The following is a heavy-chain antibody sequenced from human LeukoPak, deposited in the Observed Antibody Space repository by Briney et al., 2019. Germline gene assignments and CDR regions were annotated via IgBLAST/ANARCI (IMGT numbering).Heavy chain of an antibody. CDR3: ARDGLGVADLDY. CDR1: GFMFSSYA. CDR2: ISSSGTTI. J-gene: IGHJ4*02. Sequence: PGGSLRLSCVASGFMFSSYAMNWVRQAPGKGLEWLSYISSSGTTIYSADSVKSRFTISRDNAKNSLYLHMNSLRGEDTAAYYCARDGLGVADLDYWGQGTLVTVSS. V-gene: IGHV3-48*03. D-gene: IGHD2-15*01.